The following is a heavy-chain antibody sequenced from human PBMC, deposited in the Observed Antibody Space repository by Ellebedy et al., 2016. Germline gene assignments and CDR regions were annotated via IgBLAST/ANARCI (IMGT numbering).Heavy chain of an antibody. V-gene: IGHV5-51*01. CDR3: AREGNGSGMNFYYYYGMDV. D-gene: IGHD3-10*01. J-gene: IGHJ6*02. CDR2: IYPGDSDT. CDR1: GYSFTSYW. Sequence: GESLKISXKGSGYSFTSYWIGWVRQIPGKGLEWMGIIYPGDSDTRYSPSFQGQVTISADKSISTAYLQWSSLKASDTAMYYCAREGNGSGMNFYYYYGMDVWGQGTTVTVSS.